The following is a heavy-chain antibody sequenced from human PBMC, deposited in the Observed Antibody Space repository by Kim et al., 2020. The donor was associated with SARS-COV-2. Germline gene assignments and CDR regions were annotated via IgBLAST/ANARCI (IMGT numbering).Heavy chain of an antibody. V-gene: IGHV3-15*01. D-gene: IGHD1-1*01. J-gene: IGHJ4*02. CDR3: TTPGYDY. CDR2: DGGTT. Sequence: DGGTTDYAAPVKGRFTISRDDSKNTLYLQMNSLKTEDTAVYYCTTPGYDYWGQGTLVTVSS.